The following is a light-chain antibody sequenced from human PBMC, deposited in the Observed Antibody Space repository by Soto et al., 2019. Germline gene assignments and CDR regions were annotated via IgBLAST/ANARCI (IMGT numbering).Light chain of an antibody. V-gene: IGLV2-8*01. J-gene: IGLJ3*02. Sequence: QSALTQPPSASGSPGQSVTLSCTGTSSDVGGYNYVSWYQQYPGRAPKLMIYEVTKRPSGVPDRFSGSKSGNTASLTVSGLLAEDEADYYCSSYAASNNFYFVFGGGTKVTVL. CDR1: SSDVGGYNY. CDR3: SSYAASNNFYFV. CDR2: EVT.